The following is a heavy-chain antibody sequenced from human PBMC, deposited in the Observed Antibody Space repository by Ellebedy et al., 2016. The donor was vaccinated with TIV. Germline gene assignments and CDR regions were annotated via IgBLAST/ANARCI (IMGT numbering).Heavy chain of an antibody. D-gene: IGHD3-10*01. J-gene: IGHJ4*02. CDR1: GFSLSTSGLC. V-gene: IGHV2-70*01. Sequence: SGPTLVKPTQTLTLTCTFSGFSLSTSGLCVSWIRQPPGKALEWPALLDWNDDKYYSASLKTRLTLSKDPSKNHVVLTLTNMDPVDTANYYCARRGPTGGFDYWGQGTLVTVSS. CDR3: ARRGPTGGFDY. CDR2: LDWNDDK.